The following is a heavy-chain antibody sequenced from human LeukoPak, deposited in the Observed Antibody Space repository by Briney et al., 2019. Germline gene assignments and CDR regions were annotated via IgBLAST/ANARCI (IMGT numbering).Heavy chain of an antibody. CDR2: IYPGDSDT. Sequence: GESLKISCKGSGYSFTSYWIGWVRQMPGKGLEWMGIIYPGDSDTRYSPSFQGQVTISADKSISTAYLQWSSLKASDTAMYYCARREVYCSSNTCYAGAWFDPWGQGTLVTVSS. D-gene: IGHD2-2*01. CDR1: GYSFTSYW. J-gene: IGHJ5*02. V-gene: IGHV5-51*01. CDR3: ARREVYCSSNTCYAGAWFDP.